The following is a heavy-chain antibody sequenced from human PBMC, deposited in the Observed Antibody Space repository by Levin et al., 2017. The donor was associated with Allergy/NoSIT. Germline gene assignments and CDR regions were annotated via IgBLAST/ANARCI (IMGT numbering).Heavy chain of an antibody. CDR3: AKVGGYCSSTSCSNWFDP. CDR2: ISWNSGSI. V-gene: IGHV3-9*01. D-gene: IGHD2-2*01. CDR1: GFTFDDYA. Sequence: GGSLRLSCAASGFTFDDYAMHWVRQAPGKGLEWVSGISWNSGSIGYADSVKGRFTISRDNAKNSLYLQMNSLRAEDTALYYCAKVGGYCSSTSCSNWFDPWGQGTLVTVSS. J-gene: IGHJ5*02.